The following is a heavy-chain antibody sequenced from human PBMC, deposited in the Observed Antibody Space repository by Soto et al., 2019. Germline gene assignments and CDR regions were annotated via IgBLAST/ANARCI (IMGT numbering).Heavy chain of an antibody. CDR1: GFSVSNYA. Sequence: VQLLESGGGLVRPGGSLTLSCAASGFSVSNYAMSWARQAPGKGLEWVSSTTQSSTSTYYADPVKGRFTISRDFSENTVYLQMDRLTAEDTAVYFCTRDRYDNLPYNWFSEYWGQGILVTVAS. V-gene: IGHV3-23*01. D-gene: IGHD3-9*01. CDR2: TTQSSTST. J-gene: IGHJ4*02. CDR3: TRDRYDNLPYNWFSEY.